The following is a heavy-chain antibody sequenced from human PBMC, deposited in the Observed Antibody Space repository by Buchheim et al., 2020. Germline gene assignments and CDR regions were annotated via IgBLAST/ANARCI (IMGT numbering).Heavy chain of an antibody. CDR1: GFTFSSYG. CDR2: IWYDGSNK. CDR3: ARAYDSSGYSHLYYFDY. Sequence: QVQLVESGGGVVQPGRSLRLSCAASGFTFSSYGMHWVRQAPGKGLEWVAVIWYDGSNKYYADSVKGRFTISRDNSKNTLYLQMNSLRAEDTAVYYCARAYDSSGYSHLYYFDYWGQGTL. J-gene: IGHJ4*02. V-gene: IGHV3-33*01. D-gene: IGHD3-22*01.